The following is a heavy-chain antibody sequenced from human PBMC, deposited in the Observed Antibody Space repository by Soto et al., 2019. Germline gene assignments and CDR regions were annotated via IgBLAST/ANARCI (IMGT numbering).Heavy chain of an antibody. CDR2: VIPNLGVT. V-gene: IGHV1-69*08. D-gene: IGHD2-15*01. J-gene: IGHJ4*02. CDR3: ARDKGYCSDTSCPDFDY. Sequence: QVQLVQSGAEVKKPGSSVKVSCKASGGTLSSYTFSGVRQAPGQGLEWMGRVIPNLGVTNYAKKFQGRFTIGEDTSTSTAYMKLNSLRYEDTAVYYCARDKGYCSDTSCPDFDYWGQGTLITVSS. CDR1: GGTLSSYT.